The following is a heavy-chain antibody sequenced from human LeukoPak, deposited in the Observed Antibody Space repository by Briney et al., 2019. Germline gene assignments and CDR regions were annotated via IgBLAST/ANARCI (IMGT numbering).Heavy chain of an antibody. CDR3: ARDLSCGGGSCYPL. CDR1: AFTFSSYS. CDR2: ISSSSSTI. Sequence: GGALRLSCAASAFTFSSYSMNWGRQAPGKGLEWVSYISSSSSTIYSADSVKGRFIIYRDNAKNSLYLQMNSLRAEDTAVSYCARDLSCGGGSCYPLWGQGTLVTVSS. J-gene: IGHJ4*02. V-gene: IGHV3-48*01. D-gene: IGHD2-15*01.